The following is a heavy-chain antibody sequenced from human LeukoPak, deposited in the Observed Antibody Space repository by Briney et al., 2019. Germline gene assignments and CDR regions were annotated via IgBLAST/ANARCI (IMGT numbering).Heavy chain of an antibody. J-gene: IGHJ6*03. CDR3: ARHFRRDYPDSGSSQYFHYIDV. CDR1: GGSMSDHY. CDR2: IYATGNT. Sequence: SGTLSLTCAVSGGSMSDHYWSWIRQTPGTTLEWIGYIYATGNTNYSPSLKGRVTISLDTSKNHISLRLRSVTAADTALYYCARHFRRDYPDSGSSQYFHYIDVWGKGTTVVVSS. D-gene: IGHD3-10*01. V-gene: IGHV4-4*09.